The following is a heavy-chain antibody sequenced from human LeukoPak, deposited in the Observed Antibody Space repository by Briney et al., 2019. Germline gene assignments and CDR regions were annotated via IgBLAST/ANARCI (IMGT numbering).Heavy chain of an antibody. CDR2: IYYSGST. J-gene: IGHJ4*02. CDR3: ARVTVTDRIVDY. D-gene: IGHD4-17*01. V-gene: IGHV4-31*03. Sequence: SETLSLTCTVSGVSISSGGYYWSWIRQHPGKGLEWIGCIYYSGSTYYNPSLKSRVTISVDTSKNQFSLKLSSVTAADTAVYYCARVTVTDRIVDYWGQGTLVTVSS. CDR1: GVSISSGGYY.